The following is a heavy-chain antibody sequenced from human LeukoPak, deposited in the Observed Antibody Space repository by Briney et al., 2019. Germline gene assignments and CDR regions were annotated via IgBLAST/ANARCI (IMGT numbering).Heavy chain of an antibody. Sequence: ASVKVSCKASGYTFTSYAMHWVRQAPGQRLEWMGWINAGNDNTKYSQKFQGRVTITRDTSASTAYMELSSLRSEDTAVYYCARDGSGGQQQVLDYWGQGTLVTVSS. CDR1: GYTFTSYA. D-gene: IGHD6-13*01. CDR2: INAGNDNT. V-gene: IGHV1-3*01. CDR3: ARDGSGGQQQVLDY. J-gene: IGHJ4*02.